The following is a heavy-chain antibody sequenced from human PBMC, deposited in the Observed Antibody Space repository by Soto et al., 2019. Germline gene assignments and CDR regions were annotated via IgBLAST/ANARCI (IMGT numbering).Heavy chain of an antibody. J-gene: IGHJ4*02. CDR3: ARDGNLVLLELPTDY. Sequence: GASVKVSCKASGYTFTSYGISWVRQAPGQGLEWMGWISAYNGNTNYAQKLQGRVTMTTDTSTSTAYMELRRLRSDDTAVYYCARDGNLVLLELPTDYWGQGTLVTVSS. V-gene: IGHV1-18*04. D-gene: IGHD1-7*01. CDR2: ISAYNGNT. CDR1: GYTFTSYG.